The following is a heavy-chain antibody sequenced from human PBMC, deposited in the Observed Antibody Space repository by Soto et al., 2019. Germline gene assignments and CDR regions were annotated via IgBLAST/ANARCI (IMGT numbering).Heavy chain of an antibody. CDR3: AKVHIVVVVAATLLLTHDAFDI. CDR1: GFTFSSYA. Sequence: GGSLRLSCAASGFTFSSYAMSWVRQAPGKGLEWVSAISGSGGSTYYADSVKGRFTISRDNSKNTLYLQMNSLRAEDTAVYYCAKVHIVVVVAATLLLTHDAFDIRGQGTMVTV. V-gene: IGHV3-23*01. D-gene: IGHD2-15*01. J-gene: IGHJ3*02. CDR2: ISGSGGST.